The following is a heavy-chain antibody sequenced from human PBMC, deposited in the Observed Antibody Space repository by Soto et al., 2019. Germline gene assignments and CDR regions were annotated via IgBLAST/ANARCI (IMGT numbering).Heavy chain of an antibody. CDR2: IYYSGST. J-gene: IGHJ4*02. CDR3: ARGRIAAAGDIDY. V-gene: IGHV4-30-4*01. Sequence: SETLSLTCTVSGGSISSGDYYWSWIRQPPGKGLGWIGYIYYSGSTYYNPSLKSRVTTSVDTSKNQFSLKLSSVTAADTAVYYCARGRIAAAGDIDYWGQGTLVTVSS. CDR1: GGSISSGDYY. D-gene: IGHD6-13*01.